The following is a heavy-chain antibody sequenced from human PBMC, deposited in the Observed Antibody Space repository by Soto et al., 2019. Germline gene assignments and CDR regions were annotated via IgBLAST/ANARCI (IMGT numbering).Heavy chain of an antibody. CDR3: AKGGRSYYFDY. J-gene: IGHJ4*02. V-gene: IGHV3-23*01. CDR1: GFTFTTYA. D-gene: IGHD2-15*01. CDR2: VSSTGNTA. Sequence: EVQLLDSGGGLEQPGGSLRLSCAASGFTFTTYAMSWVRQAPGKGLEWVSTVSSTGNTAYYADSVKGRFTISRDTSKNTVHLQLNSLRVEDTAVYYCAKGGRSYYFDYWGQGTLVTVSS.